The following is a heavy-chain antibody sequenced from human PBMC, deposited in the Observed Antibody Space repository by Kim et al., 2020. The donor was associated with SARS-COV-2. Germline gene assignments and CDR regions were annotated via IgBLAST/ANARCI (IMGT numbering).Heavy chain of an antibody. CDR1: GFTFSDHY. D-gene: IGHD3-9*01. V-gene: IGHV3-72*01. Sequence: GGSLRLSCAASGFTFSDHYVDWVRQAPGKGLEWVGRARSKAKGYTTQYAASVTGRFTVSRDDSKNSLYLQMNSLKTEDTAVYYCATALYDTTGSYYFDYWRQRTLLSVST. J-gene: IGHJ4*02. CDR2: ARSKAKGYTT. CDR3: ATALYDTTGSYYFDY.